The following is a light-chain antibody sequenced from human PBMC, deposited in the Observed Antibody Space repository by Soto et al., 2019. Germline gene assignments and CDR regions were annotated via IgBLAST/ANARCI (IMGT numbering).Light chain of an antibody. CDR2: DAS. Sequence: DIQMTQSPSTLSASVGDRVTITCRASQSIGTWLAWYQQKPGKAPKLLIYDASSLESGVPSRFSGSGSGTEFTLTISSLQPDDFATYYCQQYNSYWTFGRGTKVEIK. CDR3: QQYNSYWT. J-gene: IGKJ1*01. CDR1: QSIGTW. V-gene: IGKV1-5*01.